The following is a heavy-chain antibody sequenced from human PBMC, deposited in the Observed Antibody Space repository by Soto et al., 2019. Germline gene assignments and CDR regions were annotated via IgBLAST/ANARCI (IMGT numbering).Heavy chain of an antibody. Sequence: DSVKVSCKASGYTFTAYYLHWVRQAPGQGLEWMGWISPNSGGTVYAQKFQGRVTMTRDTSINTAYMELSRLTSDDTAVYYCARPSNALYWFDPWGKGPLVTGAS. V-gene: IGHV1-2*02. D-gene: IGHD2-15*01. CDR3: ARPSNALYWFDP. CDR2: ISPNSGGT. J-gene: IGHJ5*02. CDR1: GYTFTAYY.